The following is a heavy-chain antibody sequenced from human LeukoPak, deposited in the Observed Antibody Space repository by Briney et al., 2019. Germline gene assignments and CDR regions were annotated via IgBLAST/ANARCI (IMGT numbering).Heavy chain of an antibody. Sequence: GASVTVSFKGSVYTFTGYYMHWVRQAPGQQLEWMGSINPISGDTNYPHKFQGGVTMTGDTSISTAYMELSRLRSDDTAVYSCAGGVDLYSSYFDYWGQGTPVTVSS. J-gene: IGHJ4*02. V-gene: IGHV1-2*02. CDR2: INPISGDT. D-gene: IGHD4-11*01. CDR3: AGGVDLYSSYFDY. CDR1: VYTFTGYY.